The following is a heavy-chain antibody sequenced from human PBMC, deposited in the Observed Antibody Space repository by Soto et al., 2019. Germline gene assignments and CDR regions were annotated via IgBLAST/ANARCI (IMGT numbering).Heavy chain of an antibody. J-gene: IGHJ4*02. Sequence: PSETLSLTCTVSGGSISSYYWSWIRQPPGKGLEWIGYIYYSGSTNYNPSLKSRVTISVDTSKNQFSLKLSSVTAADTAVYYCARDSPGALDYWGQGTLVTVSS. CDR3: ARDSPGALDY. CDR2: IYYSGST. CDR1: GGSISSYY. V-gene: IGHV4-59*01.